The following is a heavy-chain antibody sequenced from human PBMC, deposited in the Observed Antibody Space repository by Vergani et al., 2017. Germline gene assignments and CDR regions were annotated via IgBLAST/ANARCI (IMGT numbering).Heavy chain of an antibody. Sequence: QVQLPESGPRLVKPSQTLSLTCSVSGGSLRSRDNYWSWIRQPPGKGLEWLGYIHYGGNSDYNPSLKSRVIISVDTSKKQFSLRLNSSTTADTAVYYCARGGGFTVLDLDNWGRGTLVTVSS. V-gene: IGHV4-30-4*01. CDR1: GGSLRSRDNY. D-gene: IGHD3-9*01. CDR3: ARGGGFTVLDLDN. CDR2: IHYGGNS. J-gene: IGHJ4*02.